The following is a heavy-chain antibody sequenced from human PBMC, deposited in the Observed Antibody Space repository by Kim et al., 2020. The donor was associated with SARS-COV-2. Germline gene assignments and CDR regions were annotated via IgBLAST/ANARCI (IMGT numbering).Heavy chain of an antibody. J-gene: IGHJ4*02. CDR1: GFTFTDFW. CDR2: IYPYDSDI. Sequence: GESLKISCKAAGFTFTDFWIGWVRQIPGKGLEWIGNIYPYDSDIRYSPSFQGQVTISADESISTDYLQWGSLKASDTALYYCARQPPTFAFDCWGQGTLVAVSS. D-gene: IGHD3-3*01. CDR3: ARQPPTFAFDC. V-gene: IGHV5-51*01.